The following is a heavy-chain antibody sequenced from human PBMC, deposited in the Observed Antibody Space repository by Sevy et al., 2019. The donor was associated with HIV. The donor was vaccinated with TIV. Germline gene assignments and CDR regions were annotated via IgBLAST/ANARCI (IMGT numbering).Heavy chain of an antibody. CDR2: ISSSSRYI. CDR1: GFTFSNYN. CDR3: ARVVAYCSGGSCFPGYYYGTDV. Sequence: GGSLRLSCAASGFTFSNYNMNWVRQAPGKGLEWVSSISSSSRYIYYADSMKGRFTISRDNAKNSLYLQMNSLRAEDTAVYYCARVVAYCSGGSCFPGYYYGTDVWGQGTTVTVSS. V-gene: IGHV3-21*01. D-gene: IGHD2-15*01. J-gene: IGHJ6*02.